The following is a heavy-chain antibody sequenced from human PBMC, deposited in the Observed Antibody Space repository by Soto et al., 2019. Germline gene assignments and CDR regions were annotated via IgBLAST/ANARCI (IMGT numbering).Heavy chain of an antibody. CDR2: IIPIFGTA. CDR1: GGTFSSYA. J-gene: IGHJ6*02. CDR3: ARDPGVDWNGERVAAYYYYGMDV. Sequence: RASVKVSCKASGGTFSSYAISWVRQAPGQGLEWMGGIIPIFGTANYAQKFQGRVTITADESTSTAYMELSSLRSEDTAVYYCARDPGVDWNGERVAAYYYYGMDVWGQGTTVTVSS. V-gene: IGHV1-69*13. D-gene: IGHD1-1*01.